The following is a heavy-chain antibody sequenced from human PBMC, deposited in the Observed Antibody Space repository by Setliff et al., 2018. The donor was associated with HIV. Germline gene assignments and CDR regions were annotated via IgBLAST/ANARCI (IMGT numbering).Heavy chain of an antibody. D-gene: IGHD3-10*01. CDR3: AKKTAAYTSGSWLHY. CDR2: INGDESRT. J-gene: IGHJ4*02. V-gene: IGHV3-74*01. CDR1: GFTFSSYW. Sequence: GGSLRLSCAASGFTFSSYWMHWVRQVPGKGLVWLARINGDESRTTYADSVKGRFTISREKSKSTLYLQMNSLRAEDTAVYYCAKKTAAYTSGSWLHYWGQGTLVTVSS.